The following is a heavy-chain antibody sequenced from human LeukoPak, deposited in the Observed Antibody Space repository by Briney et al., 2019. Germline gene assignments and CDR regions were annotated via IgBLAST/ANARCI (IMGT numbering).Heavy chain of an antibody. V-gene: IGHV4-4*07. CDR1: GGSISSYY. J-gene: IGHJ5*02. D-gene: IGHD2-2*01. Sequence: KPSETLSLTCTVSGGSISSYYWSWIRQPAGKGLEWIGRIYTSGSTNYNPSLKSRVTISVDTSKNQFSLKLSSVTAADTAVYYCARHIVVVPAVPGWFDPWGQGTLVTVSS. CDR2: IYTSGST. CDR3: ARHIVVVPAVPGWFDP.